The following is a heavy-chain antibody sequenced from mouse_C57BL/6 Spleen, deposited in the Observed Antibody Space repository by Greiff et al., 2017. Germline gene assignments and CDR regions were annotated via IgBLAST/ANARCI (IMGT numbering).Heavy chain of an antibody. Sequence: QVQLQQPGAELVRPGTSVKLSCKASGYTFTSYWMHWVKQRPGQGLEWIGVIDPSDSYTNSNQKFTCKAPLTVDTSSSTAYMQLSSLTSENSAVYYCARLGTTVVEKAFYAMDYWGQGTSVTVSA. J-gene: IGHJ4*01. CDR3: ARLGTTVVEKAFYAMDY. V-gene: IGHV1-59*01. CDR1: GYTFTSYW. CDR2: IDPSDSYT. D-gene: IGHD1-1*01.